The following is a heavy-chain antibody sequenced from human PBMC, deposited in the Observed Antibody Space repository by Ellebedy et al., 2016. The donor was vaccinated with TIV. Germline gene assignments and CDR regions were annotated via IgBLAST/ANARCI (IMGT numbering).Heavy chain of an antibody. J-gene: IGHJ4*02. V-gene: IGHV3-7*03. CDR2: IKQDGSEK. CDR3: AREGTDECLDY. CDR1: GFTFSSYS. Sequence: GESLKISXAASGFTFSSYSMNWVRQAPGKGLEWVANIKQDGSEKYYVDSVKGRFTISRDNAKNSLYLQMNSLRAEDTAVYYCAREGTDECLDYWGQGTLVTVSS. D-gene: IGHD1/OR15-1a*01.